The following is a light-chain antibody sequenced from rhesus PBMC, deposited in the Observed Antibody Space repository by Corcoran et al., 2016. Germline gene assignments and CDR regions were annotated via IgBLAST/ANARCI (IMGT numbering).Light chain of an antibody. CDR2: YAT. CDR1: QGISNY. CDR3: QHHNSCPPT. J-gene: IGKJ1*01. Sequence: DIQMTQSPSSLSASVGDTVTITFRARQGISNYLAWDQQKPGKAPKPLVYYATNLESGGPSRFSGRGSGTVFTLTISNLQPEAFATYYCQHHNSCPPTFGQGTKVEIK. V-gene: IGKV1S14*01.